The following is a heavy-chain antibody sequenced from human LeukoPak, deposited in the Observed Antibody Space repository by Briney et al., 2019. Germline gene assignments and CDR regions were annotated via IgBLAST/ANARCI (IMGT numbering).Heavy chain of an antibody. V-gene: IGHV4-61*02. CDR2: IYTSGST. Sequence: PSQTLSLTCTVSGGSISSGSYYWSWIRQPAGKGLEWIGRIYTSGSTNYNPSLKSRVTISVDTSKNQFSLKLSSVTAADTAVYYCARGFESGYSTYYYYYYYMDVWGKGTTVTVSS. D-gene: IGHD5-18*01. CDR3: ARGFESGYSTYYYYYYYMDV. CDR1: GGSISSGSYY. J-gene: IGHJ6*03.